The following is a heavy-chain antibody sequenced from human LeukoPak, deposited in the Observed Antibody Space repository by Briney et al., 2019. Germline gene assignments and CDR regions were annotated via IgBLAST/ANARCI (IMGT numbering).Heavy chain of an antibody. D-gene: IGHD6-19*01. V-gene: IGHV3-23*01. CDR1: GFTFSSYA. Sequence: GGSLRLSCAASGFTFSSYAMSWVRQAPGKGLEWVSAIIGSGGYTYYADSVKGRFTISRDNSKNTLYLQMNSLRAEDTAVYYCAREAAVAGKGGFDYWGQGTLVTVSS. CDR2: IIGSGGYT. J-gene: IGHJ4*02. CDR3: AREAAVAGKGGFDY.